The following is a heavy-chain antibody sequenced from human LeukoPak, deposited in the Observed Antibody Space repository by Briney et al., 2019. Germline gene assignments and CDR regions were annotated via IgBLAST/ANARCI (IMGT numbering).Heavy chain of an antibody. V-gene: IGHV3-21*06. D-gene: IGHD2-2*01. CDR1: GFTFSSYS. J-gene: IGHJ6*03. Sequence: GGSLRLSCAASGFTFSSYSMNWVRQAPGKGLEWVSSISSSSYTYYADSVKGRFTISRDNAKNSLYLQMNSLRAEDTAVYYCARVRGGYCSSTSCYAPLGYMDVWGKGTTVTVSS. CDR3: ARVRGGYCSSTSCYAPLGYMDV. CDR2: ISSSSYT.